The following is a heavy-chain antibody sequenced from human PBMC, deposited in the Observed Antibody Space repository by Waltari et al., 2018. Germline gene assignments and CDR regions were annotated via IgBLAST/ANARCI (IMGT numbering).Heavy chain of an antibody. D-gene: IGHD2-21*01. CDR3: AREYCGGDCRLFDF. Sequence: LLEQSGTEVMKPGASLKVSCKISRDAITQHYIPGARPAPGQGLEWMSWINPNGGATHYAQTFRGSITVTWDTSIITSYMEIRGLRSADTATYFCAREYCGGDCRLFDFWGQGTRVIVSS. CDR2: INPNGGAT. CDR1: RDAITQHY. J-gene: IGHJ4*02. V-gene: IGHV1-2*04.